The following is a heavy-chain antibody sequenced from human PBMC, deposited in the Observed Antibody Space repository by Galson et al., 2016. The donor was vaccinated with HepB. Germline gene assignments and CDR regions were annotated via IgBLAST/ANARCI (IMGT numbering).Heavy chain of an antibody. D-gene: IGHD1-26*01. V-gene: IGHV4-31*03. CDR2: LSFTGST. CDR3: ARAYSGSYCFDP. CDR1: GGSIRSVDHY. J-gene: IGHJ5*02. Sequence: TLSLTCTVSGGSIRSVDHYWSWLRHHPGRGLEWIGYLSFTGSTYYNPSLKSRVTMSRDTSKNQLSLTLTSVTDADTAVYYCARAYSGSYCFDPWGQGSLVTVSS.